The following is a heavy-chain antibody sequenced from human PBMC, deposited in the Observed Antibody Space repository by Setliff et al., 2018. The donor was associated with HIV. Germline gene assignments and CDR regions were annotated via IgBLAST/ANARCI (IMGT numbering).Heavy chain of an antibody. Sequence: LRLSCVASGITVSGIYMTWVRQAPGKGLEWISYISSSGNTIYYADSVKGRFTISRDNAKNSLYLQMSSLRAEDTAIYYCARSEKYCSSVSCFRGCYGMDVWGHGATVTVSS. CDR3: ARSEKYCSSVSCFRGCYGMDV. J-gene: IGHJ6*02. D-gene: IGHD2-2*01. CDR2: ISSSGNTI. V-gene: IGHV3-11*04. CDR1: GITVSGIY.